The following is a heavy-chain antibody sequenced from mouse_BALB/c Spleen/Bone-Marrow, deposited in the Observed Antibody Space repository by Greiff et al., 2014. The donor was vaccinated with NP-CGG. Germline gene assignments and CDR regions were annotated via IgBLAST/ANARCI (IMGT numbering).Heavy chain of an antibody. CDR3: TRRGIYDERTAMDY. CDR1: GFTFSSYG. Sequence: DVKLVESGGDLVYPGGSLKLSCAASGFTFSSYGMSWVRPTPDTRLEWVATINSGGTNTYYPDSMKGRFTISRDNAKNTLYLQMSSLRSEDTAMYYCTRRGIYDERTAMDYWGRGTSVTVSS. J-gene: IGHJ4*01. D-gene: IGHD2-12*01. V-gene: IGHV5-6*02. CDR2: INSGGTNT.